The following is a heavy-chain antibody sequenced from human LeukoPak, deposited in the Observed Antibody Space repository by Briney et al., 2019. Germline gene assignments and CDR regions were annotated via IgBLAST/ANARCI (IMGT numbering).Heavy chain of an antibody. CDR1: GFTFSSYA. CDR2: ISYDGSNK. CDR3: AKDGGSGYDLTRYYFDY. V-gene: IGHV3-30*04. J-gene: IGHJ4*02. D-gene: IGHD5-12*01. Sequence: PGGSLRLSCAASGFTFSSYAMHWVRQAPGKGLEWVAVISYDGSNKYYADSVKGRFTISRDNSKNTLYLQMNSLRAEDTAVYYCAKDGGSGYDLTRYYFDYWGQGTLVTVSS.